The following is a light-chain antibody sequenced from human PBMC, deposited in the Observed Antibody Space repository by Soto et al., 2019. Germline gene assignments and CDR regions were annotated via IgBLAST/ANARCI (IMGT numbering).Light chain of an antibody. CDR3: CSYTRSYTWV. Sequence: QSARTQPASVSGSPRQSITTSCTGTSSDVGDGDFVSWYQQRPGNAPKLMIYKVSNRPSGVSNRFSGSKSGNTASLTISGLQAEDEADYYCCSYTRSYTWVFGGGTKLTVL. CDR2: KVS. V-gene: IGLV2-14*01. J-gene: IGLJ3*02. CDR1: SSDVGDGDF.